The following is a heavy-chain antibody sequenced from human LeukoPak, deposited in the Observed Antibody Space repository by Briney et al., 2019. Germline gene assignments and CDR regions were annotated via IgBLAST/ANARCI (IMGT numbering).Heavy chain of an antibody. J-gene: IGHJ4*02. CDR1: GFTFSSYA. Sequence: GGSLRLSCAASGFTFSSYAMSWVRQAPGKGLEWVSAISGSGGSTYYADSVKGRFTISRDNSKNTLYLQMNFLRAEGTAVYYCAKDPVAAATPGYWGQGTLVTVSS. CDR2: ISGSGGST. CDR3: AKDPVAAATPGY. V-gene: IGHV3-23*01. D-gene: IGHD2-2*01.